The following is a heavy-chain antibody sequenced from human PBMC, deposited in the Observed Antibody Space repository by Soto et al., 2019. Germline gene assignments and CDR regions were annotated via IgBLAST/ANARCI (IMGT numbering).Heavy chain of an antibody. J-gene: IGHJ6*02. D-gene: IGHD3-10*01. CDR3: VRPLPSGRNYGMDV. V-gene: IGHV3-53*01. CDR1: GLSVRNNY. CDR2: IFNDGTT. Sequence: LRLSCTASGLSVRNNYMSWVRQAPGMGLEWVSVIFNDGTTYYADSVKGRFTISRDTSKNTLSLQMDSLRAEDTAVYYCVRPLPSGRNYGMDVWGQGXTVTVYS.